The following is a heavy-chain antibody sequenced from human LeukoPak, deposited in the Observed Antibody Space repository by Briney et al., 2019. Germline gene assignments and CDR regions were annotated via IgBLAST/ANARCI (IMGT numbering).Heavy chain of an antibody. CDR3: AKGNWNSRYYFDY. J-gene: IGHJ4*02. Sequence: PGGSLRLSCAASGFTFDDYAMHWVRQAPGKGLEWVSLISGDGGRTLYADSVKGRFAISRDNSKNSLYVQMNSLRTEDTAFYYCAKGNWNSRYYFDYWGQGTLVTVSS. V-gene: IGHV3-43*02. CDR2: ISGDGGRT. D-gene: IGHD1-7*01. CDR1: GFTFDDYA.